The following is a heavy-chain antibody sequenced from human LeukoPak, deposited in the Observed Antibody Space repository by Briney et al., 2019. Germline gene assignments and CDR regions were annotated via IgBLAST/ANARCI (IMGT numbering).Heavy chain of an antibody. CDR3: ARMDYYGSGSYGGNDAFDI. CDR1: GFTFSDYY. Sequence: PGGSLRLSCAASGFTFSDYYMSWIRQAPGKGLEWVSYISSSGSTIYYADSVKGRFTISRDNAKNSLYLQMNSLRAEDTAVYYCARMDYYGSGSYGGNDAFDIWGQGTMVTVSS. V-gene: IGHV3-11*04. CDR2: ISSSGSTI. J-gene: IGHJ3*02. D-gene: IGHD3-10*01.